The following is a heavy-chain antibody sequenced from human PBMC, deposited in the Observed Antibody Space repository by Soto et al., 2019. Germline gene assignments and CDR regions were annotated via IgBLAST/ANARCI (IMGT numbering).Heavy chain of an antibody. CDR1: GFTFSDYY. CDR2: ISSSSSYT. Sequence: GGSLRLSCAASGFTFSDYYMSWIRQAPGKGLEWVSYISSSSSYTNYADSVKGRFTISRDNAKNSLYLQMNSLRAEDTAVYYCARVASSIAARRSFDYGGQGTLVTVSS. V-gene: IGHV3-11*06. J-gene: IGHJ4*02. D-gene: IGHD6-6*01. CDR3: ARVASSIAARRSFDY.